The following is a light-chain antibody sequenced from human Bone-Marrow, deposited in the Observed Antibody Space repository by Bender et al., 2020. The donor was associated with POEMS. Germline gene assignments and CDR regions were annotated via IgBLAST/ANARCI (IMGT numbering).Light chain of an antibody. CDR3: QVWERDHTPDHVA. CDR2: GNN. V-gene: IGLV1-40*01. J-gene: IGLJ2*01. CDR1: SSNIGAGYD. Sequence: QSVLTQPPSVSGAPGQRVTISCTGTSSNIGAGYDVHWYQQVPGTAPKLLIYGNNNRPSGVPDRYSGSNSGNTDTLTITRVEAGDEADYFCQVWERDHTPDHVAFGGGTKLTVL.